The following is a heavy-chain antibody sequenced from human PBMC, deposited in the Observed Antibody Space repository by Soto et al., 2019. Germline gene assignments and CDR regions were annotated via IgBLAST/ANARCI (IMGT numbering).Heavy chain of an antibody. Sequence: LSLTCTVSGGSISSSSYYWDWIRQPPGKGLEWIGSIYYSGSTYYNPSLKSRLTLSVDTSKNQFSLKLSSVTAADTAVYYCARVPRGVGTTSHGGFDFWGQGTLVTAPQ. CDR2: IYYSGST. J-gene: IGHJ4*02. CDR3: ARVPRGVGTTSHGGFDF. CDR1: GGSISSSSYY. V-gene: IGHV4-39*01. D-gene: IGHD1-26*01.